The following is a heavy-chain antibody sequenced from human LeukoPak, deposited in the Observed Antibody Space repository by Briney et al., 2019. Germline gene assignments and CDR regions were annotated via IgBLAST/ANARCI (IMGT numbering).Heavy chain of an antibody. CDR3: ARERVDSSGWSNGWLDP. Sequence: PSETLSLTCTDSGGSISSYYWSWIRQPPGKGLEWIAYIYYSGSTNYNPSLKSRVTISVDTSKNQFSLKLSSVTAADTAVYYCARERVDSSGWSNGWLDPWGPGTLVTVSS. V-gene: IGHV4-59*01. CDR1: GGSISSYY. D-gene: IGHD6-19*01. CDR2: IYYSGST. J-gene: IGHJ5*02.